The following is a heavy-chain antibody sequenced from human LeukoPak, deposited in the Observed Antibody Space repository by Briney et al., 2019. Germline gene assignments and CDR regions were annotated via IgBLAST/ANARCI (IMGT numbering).Heavy chain of an antibody. Sequence: QPGGSLRLSCAASGFTFSSYWMSWVRQAPGKGLEWVASIKQDGSGKYYVDSVRGRFTISRDNAKNSLYLQMNSLRAEDTAVYYCAKDPGYCSSTSCFDPWGQGTLVTVSS. J-gene: IGHJ5*02. CDR3: AKDPGYCSSTSCFDP. CDR1: GFTFSSYW. D-gene: IGHD2-2*01. V-gene: IGHV3-7*01. CDR2: IKQDGSGK.